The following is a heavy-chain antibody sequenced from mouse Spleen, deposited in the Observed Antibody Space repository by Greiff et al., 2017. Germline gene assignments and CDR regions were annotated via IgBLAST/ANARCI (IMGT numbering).Heavy chain of an antibody. CDR1: GFTFSDYY. CDR2: ISNGGGST. D-gene: IGHD4-1*01. J-gene: IGHJ1*01. Sequence: EVQLVESGGGLVQPGGSLKLSCATSGFTFSDYYMYWVRQTPEKRLEWVAYISNGGGSTYYPDTVKGRFTISRDNAKNTLYLQMSRLKSEDTAMYYCARRGWDGWYFDVWGAGTTVTVSS. CDR3: ARRGWDGWYFDV. V-gene: IGHV5-12*02.